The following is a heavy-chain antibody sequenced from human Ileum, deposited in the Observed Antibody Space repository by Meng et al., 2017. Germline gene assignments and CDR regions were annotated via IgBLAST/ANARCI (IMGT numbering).Heavy chain of an antibody. CDR3: ARDHWGSLDY. V-gene: IGHV4-61*08. Sequence: VQVQESGPGLVRPAETLPRICTVSGGSVSSDGFQWGWVRQPPGKGLEWIGYASTNYNPSLKSRVTISLDTSKNQFSLELSSVTAADTAVYYCARDHWGSLDYWGQGILVTVSS. CDR2: AST. D-gene: IGHD7-27*01. CDR1: GGSVSSDGFQ. J-gene: IGHJ4*02.